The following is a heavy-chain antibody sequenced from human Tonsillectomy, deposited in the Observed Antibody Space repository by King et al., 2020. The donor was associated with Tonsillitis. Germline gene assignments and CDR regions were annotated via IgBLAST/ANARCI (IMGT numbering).Heavy chain of an antibody. CDR2: VWCDGSYK. CDR3: ARVAGNGMDV. CDR1: GFTFSSYV. V-gene: IGHV3-33*08. D-gene: IGHD1-26*01. Sequence: VQLVESVGGVVQPGRSLRLSCAASGFTFSSYVIHWVRQAPGKGLEWVAVVWCDGSYKYYADSVKGRFSISRDNLQNTVYLQMNSRRAEDTAVYYCARVAGNGMDVWGKGTTVAVSS. J-gene: IGHJ6*04.